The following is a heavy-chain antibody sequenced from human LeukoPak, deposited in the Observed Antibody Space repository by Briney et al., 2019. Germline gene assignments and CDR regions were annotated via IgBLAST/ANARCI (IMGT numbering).Heavy chain of an antibody. Sequence: SETLSLTCTVSGGSISSSSYYWGWIRQPPGKGLEWIGSIYYSGSTYYNPSLKSRVTISVDTSKNQFSLKLSSVTAADTAVYYCARYPRYGDYLYNWFDPWGQGTLVTVSS. D-gene: IGHD4-17*01. J-gene: IGHJ5*02. CDR3: ARYPRYGDYLYNWFDP. CDR2: IYYSGST. V-gene: IGHV4-39*01. CDR1: GGSISSSSYY.